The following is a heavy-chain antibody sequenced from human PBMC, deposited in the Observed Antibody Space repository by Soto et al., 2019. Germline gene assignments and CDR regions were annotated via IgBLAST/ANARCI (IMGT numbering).Heavy chain of an antibody. V-gene: IGHV4-59*01. CDR3: ARVYYDFWSGLNNWFDP. CDR1: GGSISSYY. D-gene: IGHD3-3*01. Sequence: QVQLQESGPGLVKPSETLSLTCTVSGGSISSYYWSWIRQPPGKGLEWIGYIYYSGSTNYNPSLKGRVTISVDTSKTQFSLKLSSVTAADTAVYYCARVYYDFWSGLNNWFDPWGQGTLVTVSS. J-gene: IGHJ5*02. CDR2: IYYSGST.